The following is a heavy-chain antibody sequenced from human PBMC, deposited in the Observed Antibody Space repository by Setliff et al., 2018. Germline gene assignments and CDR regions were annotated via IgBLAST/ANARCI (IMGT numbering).Heavy chain of an antibody. V-gene: IGHV1-18*01. CDR1: GYTFSTYG. CDR3: ARDSFFGDDYYDSSGSSHAFDI. D-gene: IGHD3-22*01. J-gene: IGHJ3*02. CDR2: ISAYNGNT. Sequence: ASVKVSCKDSGYTFSTYGISWVRQAPGQGLEWMGWISAYNGNTNYAQRFQGRVTMTTDTSTSTAYMELRSLRSEDTAVYYCARDSFFGDDYYDSSGSSHAFDIWGQGTMVTVSS.